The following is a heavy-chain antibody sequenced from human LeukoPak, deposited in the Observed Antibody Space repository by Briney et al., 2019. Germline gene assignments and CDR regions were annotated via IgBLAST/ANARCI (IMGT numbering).Heavy chain of an antibody. CDR2: INPNSGGT. CDR1: GYTFTGYF. J-gene: IGHJ4*02. CDR3: ARDPWDSGSFDHEDDY. D-gene: IGHD1-26*01. V-gene: IGHV1-2*02. Sequence: ASVKVSCKASGYTFTGYFMHWVRQAPGQGLEWMGWINPNSGGTNYAQKFQGRVTMTGDTSISTAYMDLSSLRSDDTAVYYCARDPWDSGSFDHEDDYWGQGTLVTVSS.